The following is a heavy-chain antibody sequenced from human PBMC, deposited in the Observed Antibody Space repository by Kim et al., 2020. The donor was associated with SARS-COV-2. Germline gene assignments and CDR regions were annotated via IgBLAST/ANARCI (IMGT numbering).Heavy chain of an antibody. V-gene: IGHV4-31*03. D-gene: IGHD1-7*01. CDR3: ARESHGITGTNYYYYYMDV. J-gene: IGHJ6*03. Sequence: SETLSLTCTVSGGSISSGGYYWSWIRQHPGKGLEWIGYIYYSGSTYYNPSLKSRVTISVDTSKNQFSLKLSSVTAADTAVYYCARESHGITGTNYYYYYMDVWGKGTTVTVSS. CDR1: GGSISSGGYY. CDR2: IYYSGST.